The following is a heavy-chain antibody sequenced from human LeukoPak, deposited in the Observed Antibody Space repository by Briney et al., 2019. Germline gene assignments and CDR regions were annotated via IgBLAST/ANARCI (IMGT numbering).Heavy chain of an antibody. CDR1: GFTFRSSA. Sequence: GGSLRLSCAASGFTFRSSAMHWVRQAPGKGLEWVAVTSYDGRNKYYADSAKGRFTISRDNSKNTLYLQMNSLRPEDTAVYYCARDLQSIAAAGFFDYWGQGTLVTVSS. V-gene: IGHV3-30*04. CDR3: ARDLQSIAAAGFFDY. CDR2: TSYDGRNK. J-gene: IGHJ4*02. D-gene: IGHD6-13*01.